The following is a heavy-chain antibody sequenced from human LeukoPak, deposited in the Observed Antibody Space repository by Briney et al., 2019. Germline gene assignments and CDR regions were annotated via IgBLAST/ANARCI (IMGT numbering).Heavy chain of an antibody. Sequence: ASVKVSCKAFGYTFTSYGINWVRQAPGQGLEWMGWISTYNGNTNYAQKVQGRVTMTTDTSTNTAYMELRSLKSDDTAAYYCARDLRLRFRGTYLPAHDAFHTWGQGTIGTVSS. D-gene: IGHD3-16*01. CDR3: ARDLRLRFRGTYLPAHDAFHT. CDR1: GYTFTSYG. J-gene: IGHJ3*02. CDR2: ISTYNGNT. V-gene: IGHV1-18*01.